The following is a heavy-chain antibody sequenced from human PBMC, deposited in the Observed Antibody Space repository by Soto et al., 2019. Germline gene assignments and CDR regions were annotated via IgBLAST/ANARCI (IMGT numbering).Heavy chain of an antibody. V-gene: IGHV4-39*01. CDR3: ARHVFSGYDYGNYFDY. Sequence: SETLSLTCTVSGGSISSSSYYWGWIRQPPGKGMEWIGSIYYSGSTYYNTSLKSRVTISVDTSKNQFSLKLSSVTAADTVLYYCARHVFSGYDYGNYFDYWGQGTLVTVSS. D-gene: IGHD5-12*01. CDR1: GGSISSSSYY. J-gene: IGHJ4*02. CDR2: IYYSGST.